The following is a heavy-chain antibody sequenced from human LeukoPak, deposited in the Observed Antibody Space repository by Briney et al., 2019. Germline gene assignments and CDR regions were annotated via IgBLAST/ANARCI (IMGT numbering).Heavy chain of an antibody. J-gene: IGHJ4*02. CDR1: GYTLTELS. V-gene: IGHV1-24*01. CDR3: ARGQEAVRDSDY. D-gene: IGHD5-24*01. Sequence: ASVKVSCKVSGYTLTELSMHWVRQAPGKGLEWMGGFDPEDGETIYAQKFQGRVTMTENTSTDTAYMELSSLRSEDTAVYYCARGQEAVRDSDYWGQGTLVTVSS. CDR2: FDPEDGET.